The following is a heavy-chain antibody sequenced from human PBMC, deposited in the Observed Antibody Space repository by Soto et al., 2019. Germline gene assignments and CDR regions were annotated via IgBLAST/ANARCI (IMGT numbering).Heavy chain of an antibody. D-gene: IGHD3-3*02. CDR2: VFSSGST. CDR3: ARVAFSYFGMDV. J-gene: IGHJ6*02. Sequence: QVQLQESGPGLVKPSETLSLTCSVPGGAISSYYWSWVRQPAGKGLEWIGRVFSSGSTNYNASLKSRVSMSIDTSKNEGSLTLRSVTAADTAVYYCARVAFSYFGMDVWGPGTTVTVSS. CDR1: GGAISSYY. V-gene: IGHV4-4*07.